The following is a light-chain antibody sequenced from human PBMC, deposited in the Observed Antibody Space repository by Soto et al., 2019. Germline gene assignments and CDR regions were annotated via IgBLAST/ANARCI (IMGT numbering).Light chain of an antibody. CDR2: DAS. Sequence: EIVLTQSPATLSLSPGESATLSCRASQSISTYLAWYQQNPGQAPRLLIYDASNRATGVPARFSGSGSGTDFTLTINSLEPEDFAVYSCQQRSDWPPSWTFGQGTKVEIK. CDR1: QSISTY. J-gene: IGKJ1*01. CDR3: QQRSDWPPSWT. V-gene: IGKV3-11*01.